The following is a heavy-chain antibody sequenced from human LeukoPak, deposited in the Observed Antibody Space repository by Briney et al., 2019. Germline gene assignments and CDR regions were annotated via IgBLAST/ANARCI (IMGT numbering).Heavy chain of an antibody. CDR2: IKQDGSEK. D-gene: IGHD3-3*01. J-gene: IGHJ6*03. CDR3: ARDRFLEWLYYYYYYMDV. CDR1: RITFSTYW. Sequence: GGSLRLSCAASRITFSTYWMSWVRQAPGKGLEWVANIKQDGSEKYYVDSVKGRFTISRDNAKNSLYLQMNSLRAEDTAVYYCARDRFLEWLYYYYYYMDVWGKGTTVTVSS. V-gene: IGHV3-7*01.